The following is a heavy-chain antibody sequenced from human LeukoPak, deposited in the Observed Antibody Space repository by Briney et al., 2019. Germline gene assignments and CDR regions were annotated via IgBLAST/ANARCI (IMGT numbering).Heavy chain of an antibody. Sequence: GGSLRLSCAASGFTFSTYWMSWVRQAPGKGLEWVSYISSSGDTIYYADSVKGRFTISRDNAKNSLYLQMNSLRAEDTAVYYCARGRVFFDYWGQGALVTVSS. D-gene: IGHD3-3*01. CDR3: ARGRVFFDY. V-gene: IGHV3-48*04. J-gene: IGHJ4*02. CDR1: GFTFSTYW. CDR2: ISSSGDTI.